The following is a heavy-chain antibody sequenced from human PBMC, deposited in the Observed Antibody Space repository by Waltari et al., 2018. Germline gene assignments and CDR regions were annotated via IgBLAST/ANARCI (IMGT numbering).Heavy chain of an antibody. Sequence: QVQLQQWGAGLLKPSETLSLTCAVSGGPFSGYFWSWIRQTPGKGLEWIGEMNHGGSTNSNPSRKRRVAISADTSKNQFSRKVTSVTAADTALYYCARGRHSSSNIFWYFDLWGRGTLVTVSS. V-gene: IGHV4-34*01. J-gene: IGHJ2*01. D-gene: IGHD6-13*01. CDR3: ARGRHSSSNIFWYFDL. CDR2: MNHGGST. CDR1: GGPFSGYF.